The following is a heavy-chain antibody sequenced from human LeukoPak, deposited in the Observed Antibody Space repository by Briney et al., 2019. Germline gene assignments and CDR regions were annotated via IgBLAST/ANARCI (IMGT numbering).Heavy chain of an antibody. CDR1: GFTFSSYA. Sequence: PGGSLRLSCAASGFTFSSYAMSWVRQAPGKGLEWVSAISGSGGSTYYADSVKGRFTISRDNSKHTLYLQMNSLRAEDTAVYYCAKALGGPTYYYDSSGYPPHWGQGTLVTVSS. V-gene: IGHV3-23*01. J-gene: IGHJ1*01. CDR2: ISGSGGST. D-gene: IGHD3-22*01. CDR3: AKALGGPTYYYDSSGYPPH.